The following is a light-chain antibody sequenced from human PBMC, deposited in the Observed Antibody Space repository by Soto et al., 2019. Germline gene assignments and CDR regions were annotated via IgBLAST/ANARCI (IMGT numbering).Light chain of an antibody. CDR2: AAS. CDR1: QGISSY. V-gene: IGKV1-8*01. J-gene: IGKJ2*01. CDR3: QPYYSYPYT. Sequence: AIRMTQSPSSLSASTGDRVTITCRASQGISSYLAWYQQKPGKAPKLLIYAASTLQSVVPSRFSGSGSGTDFTLTISCLQSEDVATYYCQPYYSYPYTFGQGTKLEIK.